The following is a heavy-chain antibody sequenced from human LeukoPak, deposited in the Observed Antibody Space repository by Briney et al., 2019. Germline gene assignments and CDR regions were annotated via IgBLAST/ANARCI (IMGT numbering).Heavy chain of an antibody. V-gene: IGHV1-2*02. Sequence: ASVKVSCKASGYTFISYDINWVRQATVQGLEWMGWINANSGGTNYAQKFQGRVTMTRDTSISTAYMELSRLRSDDTAVYYCARNHYYDSSGYRPNKYYFDYWGQGTLVTVSS. CDR3: ARNHYYDSSGYRPNKYYFDY. CDR1: GYTFISYD. J-gene: IGHJ4*02. CDR2: INANSGGT. D-gene: IGHD3-22*01.